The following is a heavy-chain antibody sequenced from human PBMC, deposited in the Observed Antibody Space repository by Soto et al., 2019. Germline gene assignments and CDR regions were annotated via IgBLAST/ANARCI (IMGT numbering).Heavy chain of an antibody. CDR3: ARGTETYYMDV. J-gene: IGHJ6*03. V-gene: IGHV4-59*01. CDR1: GGSISNYF. Sequence: QVQLQESGPGLVKSSETLSLTCRVSGGSISNYFWSWIRQPPGKGLEWIGYIFNSGSTIYSPSLKSRVTLTLDTSKNQFALRLGSVTVADTAIYYSARGTETYYMDVWGKGTTVTVSS. CDR2: IFNSGST.